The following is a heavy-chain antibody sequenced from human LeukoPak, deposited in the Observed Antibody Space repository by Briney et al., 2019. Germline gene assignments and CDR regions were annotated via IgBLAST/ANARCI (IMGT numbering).Heavy chain of an antibody. V-gene: IGHV1-18*01. J-gene: IGHJ2*01. CDR1: GYTFTSYG. D-gene: IGHD6-13*01. CDR2: ISAYNGNT. Sequence: ASVKVSCKASGYTFTSYGISWVRQAPGQGLEWMGWISAYNGNTNYAQKLQGRVTMTTDTSTSTAYMELSSLRSEDTAVYYCAKFLAAAGSDWYFDLWGRGTLVTVSS. CDR3: AKFLAAAGSDWYFDL.